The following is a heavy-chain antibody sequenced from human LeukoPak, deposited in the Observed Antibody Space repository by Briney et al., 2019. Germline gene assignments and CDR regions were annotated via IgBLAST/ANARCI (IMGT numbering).Heavy chain of an antibody. CDR3: ARGELYSSSWYGDY. D-gene: IGHD6-13*01. J-gene: IGHJ4*02. Sequence: GGSLRLSCAASGFTFTIFGLNWVRQAPGKGPEWVSYIDARSGITYYADSVQGRFTISRDNAKESVFLQMNSLSTEDTAVYFCARGELYSSSWYGDYWGQGTLVTVSS. V-gene: IGHV3-48*01. CDR1: GFTFTIFG. CDR2: IDARSGIT.